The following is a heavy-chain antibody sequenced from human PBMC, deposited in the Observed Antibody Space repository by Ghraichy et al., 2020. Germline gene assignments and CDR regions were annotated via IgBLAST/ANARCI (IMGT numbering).Heavy chain of an antibody. D-gene: IGHD3-16*01. V-gene: IGHV3-48*02. CDR2: ITSNSKTI. CDR1: GFTFNSHS. CDR3: ARGGERVVDP. Sequence: GESLNISCTTSGFTFNSHSMNWIRQAPGKGLEWISYITSNSKTIYYADSVKGRFAISRDNAKNSLYLQMNNLRDEDTAVYYCARGGERVVDPWGQGTLVIVSS. J-gene: IGHJ5*02.